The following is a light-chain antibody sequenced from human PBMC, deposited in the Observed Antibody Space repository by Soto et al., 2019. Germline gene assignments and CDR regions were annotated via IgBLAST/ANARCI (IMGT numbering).Light chain of an antibody. CDR1: QSVSSN. J-gene: IGKJ5*01. CDR3: QPYKNWPPLT. Sequence: SRRERATISWRASQSVSSNLAWYQPKPGQAPRLLIYGASTRANGIPARFSGSGSGTELTLTIGCLQFADFSFYDGQPYKNWPPLTFGDGTRLEIK. CDR2: GAS. V-gene: IGKV3-15*01.